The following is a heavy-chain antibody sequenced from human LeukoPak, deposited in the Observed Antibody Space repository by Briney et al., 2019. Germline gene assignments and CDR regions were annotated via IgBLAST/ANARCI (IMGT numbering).Heavy chain of an antibody. CDR2: IYYSGST. J-gene: IGHJ4*02. CDR3: ARFSRDIVATGDIDY. D-gene: IGHD5-12*01. Sequence: SETLSLTCTVSGGSISSGSYYWGWIRQPPGKGLEWIGSIYYSGSTYYNPSLKSRVTISVDTSKNQFSLKLSSVTAADTAVYYCARFSRDIVATGDIDYWGQGTLVTVSS. CDR1: GGSISSGSYY. V-gene: IGHV4-39*01.